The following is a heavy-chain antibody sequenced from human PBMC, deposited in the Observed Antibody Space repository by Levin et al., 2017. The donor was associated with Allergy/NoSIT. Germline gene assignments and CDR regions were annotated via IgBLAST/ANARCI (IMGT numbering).Heavy chain of an antibody. V-gene: IGHV4-59*01. CDR3: AREELGVVLGPFDY. CDR1: GGSISSYY. D-gene: IGHD3-10*01. J-gene: IGHJ4*02. CDR2: IYYSGRT. Sequence: SETLSLTCTVSGGSISSYYWSWIRQTPGKGLEWIGYIYYSGRTNYNTSLKSRVTISVDTSTNQFSLKLSSVTAAATAVYYCAREELGVVLGPFDYWGQGTLVTVSS.